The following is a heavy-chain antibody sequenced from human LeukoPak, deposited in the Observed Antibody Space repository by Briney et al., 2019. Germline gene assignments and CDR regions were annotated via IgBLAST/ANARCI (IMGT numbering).Heavy chain of an antibody. D-gene: IGHD2-2*02. CDR1: GYSFTSYW. J-gene: IGHJ5*02. CDR2: IDPSDSYT. CDR3: ARVPAAIGWFDP. V-gene: IGHV5-10-1*01. Sequence: GESLKISCKGSGYSFTSYWISWLRQMPGKGLEWMGRIDPSDSYTNYSPSFQGHVTISADKSISTAYLQWSSLKASDTAMYYCARVPAAIGWFDPWGQGTLVTVSS.